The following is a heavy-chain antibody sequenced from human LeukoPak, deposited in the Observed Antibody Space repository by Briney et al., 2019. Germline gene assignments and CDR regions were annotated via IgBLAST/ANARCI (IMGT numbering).Heavy chain of an antibody. D-gene: IGHD2-2*01. CDR3: ARGCSSTSCFNNWFDP. CDR1: GGSISSYY. Sequence: SETLSLTCNVSGGSISSYYWSWIRQPPGKGLEWIGNIYYRGSTNYNPSLKSRVIISVDTSKNQLSLKLSPVTAADTAVYYCARGCSSTSCFNNWFDPWGQGTLVTVSS. V-gene: IGHV4-59*01. J-gene: IGHJ5*02. CDR2: IYYRGST.